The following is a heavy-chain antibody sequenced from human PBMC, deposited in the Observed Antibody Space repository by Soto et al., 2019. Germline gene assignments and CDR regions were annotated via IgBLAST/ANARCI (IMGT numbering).Heavy chain of an antibody. D-gene: IGHD2-21*02. CDR2: IYVTGAT. V-gene: IGHV4-31*03. Sequence: QMQLQESGPGLVKPSQTLSLTCNVSGGSISSGTSYWTWIRQHPGEGLEWIGHIYVTGATYSNPSRRSRLTMSVDTSKNQFSLKLTSVTAADTATYYCASIPRRGYSYGIDYWGQGTLVTVSS. CDR1: GGSISSGTSY. J-gene: IGHJ4*02. CDR3: ASIPRRGYSYGIDY.